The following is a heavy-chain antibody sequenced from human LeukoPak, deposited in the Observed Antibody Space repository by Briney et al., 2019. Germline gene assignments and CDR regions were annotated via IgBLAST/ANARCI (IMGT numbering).Heavy chain of an antibody. V-gene: IGHV1-8*01. CDR1: GYTFSSND. CDR3: ARTLGSSSSEHYFDY. Sequence: ASVKVSCKASGYTFSSNDINWVRQATGQGLEWMGWMNPHSGSTSYAQKFQGRVTMTRDTSTSTVYMELSSLRSEDTAVYYCARTLGSSSSEHYFDYWGQGTLVTVSS. J-gene: IGHJ4*02. CDR2: MNPHSGST. D-gene: IGHD6-6*01.